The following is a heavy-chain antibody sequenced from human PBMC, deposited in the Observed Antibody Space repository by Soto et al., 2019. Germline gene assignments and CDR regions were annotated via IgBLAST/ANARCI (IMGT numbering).Heavy chain of an antibody. CDR3: ARVLSAYSGYAV. CDR1: GGSTSSGAYF. V-gene: IGHV4-31*03. J-gene: IGHJ6*02. Sequence: QVQLQESGPGLVKPSQTLSLTCTVSGGSTSSGAYFWNWIRQHPGKGLEWIGCISYSGNTYYNPSLKSRINISVDTSKSRFSLRLSSVTAADTAVYYCARVLSAYSGYAVWGHGTTVTVSS. CDR2: ISYSGNT. D-gene: IGHD5-12*01.